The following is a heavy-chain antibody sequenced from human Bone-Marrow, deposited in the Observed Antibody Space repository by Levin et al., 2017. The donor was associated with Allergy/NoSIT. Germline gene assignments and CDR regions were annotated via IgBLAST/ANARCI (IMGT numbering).Heavy chain of an antibody. CDR1: GLSFSNYD. J-gene: IGHJ6*02. V-gene: IGHV3-21*06. CDR3: ASWAMFYYDGSDFDYFYYGMDV. CDR2: ISSGSSHI. Sequence: GESLKISCAASGLSFSNYDMNLVRQAPGKGLEWVSSISSGSSHIDYADSVKGRFTISRDNAKNSLYLQMNSLRLEDTAVYFCASWAMFYYDGSDFDYFYYGMDVWGQGTTVTVSS. D-gene: IGHD3-16*01.